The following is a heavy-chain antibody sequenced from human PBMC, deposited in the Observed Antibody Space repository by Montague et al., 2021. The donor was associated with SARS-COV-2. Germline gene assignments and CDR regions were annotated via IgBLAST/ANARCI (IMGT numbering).Heavy chain of an antibody. Sequence: CAISGDSVGSNTAAWNWIRQSPSVGLEWLGMSHYRSKWTSDYATSVEGRISIDPDTSKNQFFLHLRSVTPEDTGVYYCVRDTGSAQAGFDAWGQGTLVTVSP. CDR3: VRDTGSAQAGFDA. J-gene: IGHJ4*02. D-gene: IGHD4-17*01. CDR2: SHYRSKWTS. CDR1: GDSVGSNTAA. V-gene: IGHV6-1*01.